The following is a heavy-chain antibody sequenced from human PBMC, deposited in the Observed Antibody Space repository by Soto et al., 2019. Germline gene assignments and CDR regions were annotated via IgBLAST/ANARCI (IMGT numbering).Heavy chain of an antibody. D-gene: IGHD3-22*01. J-gene: IGHJ4*02. CDR1: GFTFSSYG. V-gene: IGHV3-30*18. CDR3: AKDLYDSSGYYSFRDY. CDR2: ISYDGSNK. Sequence: GGSLRLSCAASGFTFSSYGMHWVRQAPGKGLEWVAVISYDGSNKYYADSVKGRFTISRDNSKNTLYLQMNSLRAEDTAVYYCAKDLYDSSGYYSFRDYWGQGTLVTVSS.